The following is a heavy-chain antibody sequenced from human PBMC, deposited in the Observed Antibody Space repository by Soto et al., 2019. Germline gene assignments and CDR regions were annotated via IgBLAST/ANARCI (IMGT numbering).Heavy chain of an antibody. Sequence: SETLSLTCTVSGGSTSSGGYYWSWIRQHPGKGLEWIGYIYYSGSTYYNPSLKSRVTISVDTSKNQFSLKLSSVTAADTAVYYCARAYTSNYGGNRGWFDPWGQGTLVTVSS. V-gene: IGHV4-31*03. CDR3: ARAYTSNYGGNRGWFDP. D-gene: IGHD4-17*01. CDR2: IYYSGST. J-gene: IGHJ5*02. CDR1: GGSTSSGGYY.